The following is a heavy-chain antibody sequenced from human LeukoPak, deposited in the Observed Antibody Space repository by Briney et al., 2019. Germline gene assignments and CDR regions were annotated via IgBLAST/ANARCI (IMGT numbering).Heavy chain of an antibody. V-gene: IGHV3-30*04. J-gene: IGHJ4*02. Sequence: GGSLRLSCAASGFTFSSYAMHWARQAPGKGLEWVAVISYDGSNKYYADSVKGRFTISRDNSKNTLYLQMNSLRAEDTAVYYCARGLTIFGVVTSFDYWGQGTLVTVSS. CDR3: ARGLTIFGVVTSFDY. D-gene: IGHD3-3*01. CDR1: GFTFSSYA. CDR2: ISYDGSNK.